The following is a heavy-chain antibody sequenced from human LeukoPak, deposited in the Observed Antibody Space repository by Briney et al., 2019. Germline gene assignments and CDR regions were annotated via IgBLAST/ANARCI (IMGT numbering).Heavy chain of an antibody. Sequence: PSETLSLTCTVSGGSISSGSYYWGWIRQPPGKGLEWIGSIYYSGTTLYNPSLKSRVTISGDTSRNHFSLKMSSVTAAETAVYYCARLVPPGGGDCTGSNCHTVYYFDYWGPGTLVTVSS. J-gene: IGHJ4*02. CDR3: ARLVPPGGGDCTGSNCHTVYYFDY. D-gene: IGHD2-8*02. CDR1: GGSISSGSYY. CDR2: IYYSGTT. V-gene: IGHV4-39*02.